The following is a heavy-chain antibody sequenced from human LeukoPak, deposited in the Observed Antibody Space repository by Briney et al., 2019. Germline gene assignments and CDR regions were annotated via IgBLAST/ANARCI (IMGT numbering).Heavy chain of an antibody. CDR2: INHSGST. D-gene: IGHD5-12*01. V-gene: IGHV4-34*01. Sequence: SETLSLTCAVYGGPFSGYYWSWIRQPPGKGLEWIGEINHSGSTNYNPSLKSRVTISVDTSKNQFSLKLSSVTAADTAVYYCAGGYSGYDSFDYWGQGTLVTVSS. CDR1: GGPFSGYY. CDR3: AGGYSGYDSFDY. J-gene: IGHJ4*02.